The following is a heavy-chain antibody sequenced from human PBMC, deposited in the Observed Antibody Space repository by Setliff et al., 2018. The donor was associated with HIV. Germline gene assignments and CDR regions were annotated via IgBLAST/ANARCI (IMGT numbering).Heavy chain of an antibody. Sequence: SETLSLTCTVPGGSINDQYFSWIRQPPGKGLEWIGSIDYSESTKYNPSLNSRGTISLDKPKNELSLKLTSVTAADTAVYYCARHNVITYGGLLFDYYYYGLDVWGHGTTVTVSS. J-gene: IGHJ6*02. V-gene: IGHV4-59*11. CDR3: ARHNVITYGGLLFDYYYYGLDV. CDR2: IDYSEST. CDR1: GGSINDQY. D-gene: IGHD3-16*01.